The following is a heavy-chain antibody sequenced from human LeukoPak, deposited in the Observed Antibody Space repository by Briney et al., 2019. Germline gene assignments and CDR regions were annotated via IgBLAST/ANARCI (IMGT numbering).Heavy chain of an antibody. CDR3: ARSRFNDLQSGYSGDFYYMDV. D-gene: IGHD3-3*01. CDR2: ISHSGSY. V-gene: IGHV4-59*01. J-gene: IGHJ6*03. CDR1: GGSITSYD. Sequence: PSETLSLTCTVSGGSITSYDWSWIRQSPGRGLEWIGYISHSGSYNSNPSLKRRVTISLEAPKNRFSLELSSVTDADTAVYYCARSRFNDLQSGYSGDFYYMDVWGKGTAVIVSS.